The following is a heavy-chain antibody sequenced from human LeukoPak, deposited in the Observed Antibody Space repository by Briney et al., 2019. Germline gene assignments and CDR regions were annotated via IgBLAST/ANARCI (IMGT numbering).Heavy chain of an antibody. CDR1: GYTFTSYY. J-gene: IGHJ5*02. D-gene: IGHD3-10*01. V-gene: IGHV1-46*01. CDR3: ARGGFYGSGSYTFDP. CDR2: INPTGGST. Sequence: GASVRVSCEASGYTFTSYYMHWVRQAPGQGLEWMGIINPTGGSTTYAQKFQGRVTMTRDTSTSTVYMELSSLRSEDTAVYYCARGGFYGSGSYTFDPWGQGTLVTVSS.